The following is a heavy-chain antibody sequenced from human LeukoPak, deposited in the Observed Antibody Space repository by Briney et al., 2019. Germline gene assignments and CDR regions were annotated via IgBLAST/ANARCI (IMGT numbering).Heavy chain of an antibody. CDR1: GFTFSTYW. CDR3: AKPPAPEGAFDI. CDR2: IKQDGSEK. J-gene: IGHJ3*02. Sequence: PGGSLRLSCAASGFTFSTYWMSWVRQAPGKGLEWVANIKQDGSEKYYVDSVKGRFTISKDNAKNSLFLQMNSLRAEDTAVYYCAKPPAPEGAFDIWGQGTMVTVSS. V-gene: IGHV3-7*01.